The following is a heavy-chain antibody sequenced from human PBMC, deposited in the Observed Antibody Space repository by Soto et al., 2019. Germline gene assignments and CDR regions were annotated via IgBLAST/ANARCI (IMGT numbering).Heavy chain of an antibody. V-gene: IGHV1-69*13. CDR1: GGKLSRYA. J-gene: IGHJ4*02. Sequence: VKVACKASGGKLSRYAGSWVRQANGQGLEWMGGIIPISGTANYAQKFQGRVTITADKSTSTAYMELSSLRSEDTAVYYCTRDERSSDYWGQGTLVTVSS. D-gene: IGHD6-13*01. CDR2: IIPISGTA. CDR3: TRDERSSDY.